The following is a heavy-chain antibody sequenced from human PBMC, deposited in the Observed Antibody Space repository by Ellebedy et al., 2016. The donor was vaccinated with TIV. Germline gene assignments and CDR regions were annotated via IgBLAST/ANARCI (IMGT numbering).Heavy chain of an antibody. D-gene: IGHD5-12*01. CDR2: LSSSSNYI. CDR1: GFTFSFYN. V-gene: IGHV3-21*01. Sequence: GESLKISCAASGFTFSFYNMNWVRQTPGKGLEWVSSLSSSSNYIYYANSVKGRVTISRDNAKNSLYLQMNSLRAEDTAIYNCARSGYTYGTDAFDIWGQGTMVTVSS. CDR3: ARSGYTYGTDAFDI. J-gene: IGHJ3*02.